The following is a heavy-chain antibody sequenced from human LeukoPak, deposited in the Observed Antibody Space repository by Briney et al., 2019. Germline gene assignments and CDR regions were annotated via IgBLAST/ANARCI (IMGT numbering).Heavy chain of an antibody. V-gene: IGHV1-69*13. J-gene: IGHJ4*02. CDR3: ATAVTCSGASCYRHFDH. CDR1: GGTFSRYG. Sequence: WASVKVSCKASGGTFSRYGISWVRQAPGQGLEWMGGIIPIFGAANYAQKFLGRVTITADESTSTAYMELSSLTSADTALYYCATAVTCSGASCYRHFDHWGQGTLVTVSS. CDR2: IIPIFGAA. D-gene: IGHD2-2*01.